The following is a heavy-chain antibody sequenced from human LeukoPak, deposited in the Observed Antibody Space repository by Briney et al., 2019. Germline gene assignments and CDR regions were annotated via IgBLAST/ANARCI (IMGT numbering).Heavy chain of an antibody. J-gene: IGHJ2*01. D-gene: IGHD3-10*01. V-gene: IGHV3-23*01. Sequence: GGSLRLSCAASGFTFSSYAMNWVRQAPGKGLEWVSVISASGADTYYADSVGGRFNISRDNSKNTLYLQMNSLRAEDTAVYYCAKVGWASIYYGSGVKNWYFDLWGRGTLVTVSS. CDR2: ISASGADT. CDR1: GFTFSSYA. CDR3: AKVGWASIYYGSGVKNWYFDL.